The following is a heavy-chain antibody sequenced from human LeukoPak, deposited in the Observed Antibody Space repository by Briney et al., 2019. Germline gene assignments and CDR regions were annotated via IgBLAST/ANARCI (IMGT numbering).Heavy chain of an antibody. J-gene: IGHJ4*02. D-gene: IGHD6-19*01. CDR3: ARTPGYSSGLYYFDY. V-gene: IGHV3-7*01. CDR2: IKQDGSEK. CDR1: GFTFSSYW. Sequence: GGSLRLSCAASGFTFSSYWMSWVRQAPGKGLEWVANIKQDGSEKYYVDSVKGRFTISRDNAKNSLYLRMNSLRAEDTAVYYCARTPGYSSGLYYFDYWGQGTLVTVSS.